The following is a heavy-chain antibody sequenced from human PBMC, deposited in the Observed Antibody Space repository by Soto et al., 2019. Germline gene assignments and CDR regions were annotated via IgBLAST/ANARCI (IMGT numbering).Heavy chain of an antibody. Sequence: SQTLSLTCSVCRGSFSGYYGSWIRQPPGKGLEWMREINHSGSTNYNPSLKSRVTISVDTSKHQFSLKLSSVTAAGTAVYYCARARCAVPFDYLRQGTLGTVAS. J-gene: IGHJ4*02. V-gene: IGHV4-34*01. CDR3: ARARCAVPFDY. D-gene: IGHD2-2*01. CDR1: RGSFSGYY. CDR2: INHSGST.